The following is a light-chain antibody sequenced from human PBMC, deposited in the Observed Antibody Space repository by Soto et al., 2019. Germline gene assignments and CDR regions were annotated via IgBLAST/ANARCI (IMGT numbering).Light chain of an antibody. CDR1: QSVSSY. J-gene: IGKJ4*01. CDR2: DAS. V-gene: IGKV3-11*01. Sequence: EIVLTQSPATLSLSPGEGATLSCRASQSVSSYLAWYQQKPGQAPRLLIYDASNRATGIPVRFSGSGSGTDFTLTISSLEPEDFAVYLCQQRSNWPLTFGGGTKVESK. CDR3: QQRSNWPLT.